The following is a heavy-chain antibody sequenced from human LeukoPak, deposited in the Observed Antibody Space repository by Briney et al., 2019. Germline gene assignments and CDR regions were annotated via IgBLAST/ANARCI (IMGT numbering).Heavy chain of an antibody. J-gene: IGHJ4*02. CDR2: IKQDGSEK. V-gene: IGHV3-7*01. CDR3: ARDCSSTSCYWTFDY. D-gene: IGHD2-2*01. Sequence: GGSLRLSCAASGFTFSSYWMTWVRQTPGKGLEWVANIKQDGSEKYYVDSVKGRFTISRDNAKNLLYLQMNNLRAEDTAVYYCARDCSSTSCYWTFDYWGQGTLVTVSS. CDR1: GFTFSSYW.